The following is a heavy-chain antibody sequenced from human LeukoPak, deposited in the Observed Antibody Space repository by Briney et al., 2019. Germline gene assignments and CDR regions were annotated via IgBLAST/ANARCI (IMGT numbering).Heavy chain of an antibody. J-gene: IGHJ6*03. V-gene: IGHV1-69*05. CDR2: IIPIFGTA. CDR3: AREYPYYDILTGYYRAHYMDV. D-gene: IGHD3-9*01. CDR1: GGTFSSYA. Sequence: SVKVSCKASGGTFSSYAISWVRQAPGQGLEWMGRIIPIFGTANYEQKCQGRVTITTDESTSTDYMEMRSLRSEDTAVYYCAREYPYYDILTGYYRAHYMDVWGKGTTVTVSS.